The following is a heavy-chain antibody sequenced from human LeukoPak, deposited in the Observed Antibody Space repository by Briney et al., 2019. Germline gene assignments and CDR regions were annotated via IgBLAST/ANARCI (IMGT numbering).Heavy chain of an antibody. CDR2: IYHSGST. CDR1: GGSISSSSYY. Sequence: PSETLSLTCTVSGGSISSSSYYWGWIRQPPGKGLEWIGEIYHSGSTNYNPSLKSRVTISVDKSKNQFSLKLSSVTAADTAVYYCAREDSSEGYFDYWGQGTLVTVSS. CDR3: AREDSSEGYFDY. D-gene: IGHD6-19*01. J-gene: IGHJ4*02. V-gene: IGHV4-39*07.